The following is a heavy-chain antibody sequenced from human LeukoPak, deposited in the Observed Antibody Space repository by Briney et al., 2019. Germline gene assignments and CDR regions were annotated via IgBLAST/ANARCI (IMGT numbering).Heavy chain of an antibody. Sequence: SETLSLTCTVSGGSISSSSYYWGWIRQPPGKGLEWIGSIYYSGSTYYNPSLKSRVTISVDTSKHQFSLKLSSVTAADTAVYYCVRITSGSYLRFDYWGQGTLVTVSS. V-gene: IGHV4-39*01. CDR3: VRITSGSYLRFDY. CDR2: IYYSGST. D-gene: IGHD1-26*01. CDR1: GGSISSSSYY. J-gene: IGHJ4*02.